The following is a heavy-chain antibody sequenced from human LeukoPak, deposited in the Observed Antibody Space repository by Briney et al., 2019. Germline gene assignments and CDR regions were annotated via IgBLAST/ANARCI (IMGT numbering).Heavy chain of an antibody. CDR3: ATDGAGPTGYYSQVLTG. J-gene: IGHJ4*02. D-gene: IGHD3-9*01. V-gene: IGHV1-24*01. CDR2: FDPEDGET. Sequence: ASVKVSCKVSGYTLTELSMHWLRQAPGKGLEWMGGFDPEDGETIYAQKFQGRVTMTEDTSTDTAYMELSSLRSEDTAVYYCATDGAGPTGYYSQVLTGWGQGTLVTVSS. CDR1: GYTLTELS.